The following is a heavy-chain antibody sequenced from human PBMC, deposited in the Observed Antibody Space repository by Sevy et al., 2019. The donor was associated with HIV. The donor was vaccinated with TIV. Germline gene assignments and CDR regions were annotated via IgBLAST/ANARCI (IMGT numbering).Heavy chain of an antibody. CDR1: GFTFSDYY. V-gene: IGHV3-11*01. J-gene: IGHJ4*02. CDR3: ARERESSPRYYHDNSGYYPDY. CDR2: IDSSDSFM. D-gene: IGHD3-22*01. Sequence: GESLKISCAASGFTFSDYYMSWIRQSPGKGLEWVSYIDSSDSFMFYADSVKGRFTISRDNAKNSLYLQMNSLRVEDTAIYYCARERESSPRYYHDNSGYYPDYWGQGTLVTVSS.